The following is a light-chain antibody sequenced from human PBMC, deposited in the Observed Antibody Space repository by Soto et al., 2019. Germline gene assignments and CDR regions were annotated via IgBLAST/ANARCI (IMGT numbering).Light chain of an antibody. CDR2: EVS. Sequence: QSALTHPPSASGSPGQSVTISCTGTSSDVGGYNYVSWYQQHPGKAPRLMIYEVSKRPSGVPDRFSGSKSGSTASLTVSGLQAEDEADYYCSSYAGSNTYVFGTGTKVTVL. CDR3: SSYAGSNTYV. J-gene: IGLJ1*01. CDR1: SSDVGGYNY. V-gene: IGLV2-8*01.